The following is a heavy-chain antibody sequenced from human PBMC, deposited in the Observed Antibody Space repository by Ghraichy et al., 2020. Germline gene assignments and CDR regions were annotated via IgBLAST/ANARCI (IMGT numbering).Heavy chain of an antibody. CDR3: ARDPASVLLTGSYQGRHWYFDL. V-gene: IGHV3-7*03. CDR1: GFTFSRYW. D-gene: IGHD3-9*01. CDR2: IKQDGDEK. J-gene: IGHJ2*01. Sequence: GGSLRLSCAASGFTFSRYWMSWVRQAPGKGPEWVATIKQDGDEKHYVASVRGRFTISRANANNALYLQMDNLRAEDTVIYFCARDPASVLLTGSYQGRHWYFDLWGPGTLVTVSS.